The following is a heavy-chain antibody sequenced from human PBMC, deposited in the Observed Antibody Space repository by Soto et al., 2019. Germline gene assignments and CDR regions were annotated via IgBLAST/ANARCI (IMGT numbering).Heavy chain of an antibody. V-gene: IGHV6-1*01. D-gene: IGHD2-2*01. CDR3: ERLAGYCSTNGCHGDYAMDV. CDR2: TYYRSKWYN. J-gene: IGHJ6*02. Sequence: SQTLSLTCAISGDSVSSKSAAWNWVRQSPSRGLEWLGRTYYRSKWYNDYAVSVKSRITINPDTSKNQFSLRLTSVTAADTAVYYCERLAGYCSTNGCHGDYAMDVWGQGTTVTVSS. CDR1: GDSVSSKSAA.